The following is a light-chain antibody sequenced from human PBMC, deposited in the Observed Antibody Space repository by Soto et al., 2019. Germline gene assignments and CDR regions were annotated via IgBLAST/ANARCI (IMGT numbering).Light chain of an antibody. CDR2: RAS. Sequence: IQMTQSPATLSVSPGERATLSCRASQTIYSNVAWYQQRPGQAPRLLIYRASARATGIPARFSGSGSGTEFTLTIGSLQSEDSAVYHCQQYNDWPPWTFGQGTKVDIK. CDR1: QTIYSN. CDR3: QQYNDWPPWT. V-gene: IGKV3-15*01. J-gene: IGKJ1*01.